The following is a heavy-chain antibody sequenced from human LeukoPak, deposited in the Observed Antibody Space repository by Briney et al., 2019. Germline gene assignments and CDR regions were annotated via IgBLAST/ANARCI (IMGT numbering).Heavy chain of an antibody. Sequence: GGSLRLSCAASGFTFSDAWMSWVRQAPGKGLEWVSTISGSGGSPYYADSVKGRFTISRDNSKNTLYLQMNSLRAEDTAVYYCARGYCSGGSCAAEYFQHWGQGTLVTVSS. CDR2: ISGSGGSP. V-gene: IGHV3-23*01. CDR3: ARGYCSGGSCAAEYFQH. J-gene: IGHJ1*01. D-gene: IGHD2-15*01. CDR1: GFTFSDAW.